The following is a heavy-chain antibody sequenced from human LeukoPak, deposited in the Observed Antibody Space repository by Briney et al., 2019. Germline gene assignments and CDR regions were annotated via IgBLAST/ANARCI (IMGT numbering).Heavy chain of an antibody. CDR1: GFTVSSYY. CDR2: IYSGGDT. D-gene: IGHD6-19*01. V-gene: IGHV3-66*01. Sequence: PGGSLRLSCAASGFTVSSYYMGWVRQAPGKGLERVSVIYSGGDTYYADSVKGRFTISRDNSKNMIYLEMSSLKAEDTAVYYCAKERSLEIAVAGTVFDYWGQGTLVTVSS. J-gene: IGHJ4*02. CDR3: AKERSLEIAVAGTVFDY.